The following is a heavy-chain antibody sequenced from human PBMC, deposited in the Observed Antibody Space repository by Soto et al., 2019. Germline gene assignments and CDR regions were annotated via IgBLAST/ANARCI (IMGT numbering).Heavy chain of an antibody. Sequence: GGSLRLSCAASGFTFSSYGMHWVRQAPGKGLEWVAVISYDGSNKYYADSVKGRFTISRDNSKNTPYLQMNSLRAEDTAVYYCAKNSKYNWNDGPDYWGQGTLVTVSS. D-gene: IGHD1-20*01. CDR3: AKNSKYNWNDGPDY. CDR2: ISYDGSNK. CDR1: GFTFSSYG. V-gene: IGHV3-30*18. J-gene: IGHJ4*02.